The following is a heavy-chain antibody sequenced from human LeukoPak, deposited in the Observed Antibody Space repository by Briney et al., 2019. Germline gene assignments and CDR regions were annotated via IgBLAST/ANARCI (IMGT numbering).Heavy chain of an antibody. D-gene: IGHD5-24*01. CDR2: IWFDGGKI. CDR3: VRGSGGDGYSYWGDY. J-gene: IGHJ4*02. CDR1: GFTLSHYG. Sequence: GGSLRLSCAASGFTLSHYGMHWVRQAPGMGLEWVAVIWFDGGKIHYPDSVKGRFTISRDNSKNTLYLQMDNLRAVDTAVYHCVRGSGGDGYSYWGDYWGQGTLVTVSP. V-gene: IGHV3-33*01.